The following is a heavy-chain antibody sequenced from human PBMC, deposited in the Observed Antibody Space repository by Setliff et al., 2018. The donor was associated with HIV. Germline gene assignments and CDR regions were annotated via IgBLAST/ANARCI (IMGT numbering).Heavy chain of an antibody. V-gene: IGHV4-39*02. D-gene: IGHD2-21*02. CDR2: IHYTGNT. CDR1: GASISTTTYY. CDR3: AREGDGIDY. J-gene: IGHJ4*02. Sequence: PSETLSLTCTVPGASISTTTYYWGWIRQPPGKGLEWIGSIHYTGNTYNTPSLKSRLTISVDASKNQISLKLTSVTAADTAIYFCAREGDGIDYWGQGILVTVSS.